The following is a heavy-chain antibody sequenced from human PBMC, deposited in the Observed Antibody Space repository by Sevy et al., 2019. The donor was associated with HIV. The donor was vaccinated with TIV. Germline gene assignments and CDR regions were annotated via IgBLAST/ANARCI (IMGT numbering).Heavy chain of an antibody. Sequence: GGSLRHSCAASGFTFSSYAMHWVRQAPGKGLEWVAVISYDGSNKYYADSVKGRFTISRDNSKNTLYLQMNSLRAEDTAVYYCAHGVAAAAPFDYWGQGTLVTVSS. CDR2: ISYDGSNK. J-gene: IGHJ4*02. CDR1: GFTFSSYA. V-gene: IGHV3-30-3*01. D-gene: IGHD6-13*01. CDR3: AHGVAAAAPFDY.